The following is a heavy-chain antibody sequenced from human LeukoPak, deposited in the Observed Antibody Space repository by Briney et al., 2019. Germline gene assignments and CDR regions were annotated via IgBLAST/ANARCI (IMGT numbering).Heavy chain of an antibody. CDR3: AKENDYGSGSYYNR. Sequence: GGSLRLSCAASGFIFSSYAMSWVRQAPGKGLEWVSAISGSGGSTYYADSGTGRFPISRGNSKNTLYLEMNSLRAEDTVVYYCAKENDYGSGSYYNRWGQGPLVTVSS. CDR2: ISGSGGST. V-gene: IGHV3-23*01. J-gene: IGHJ4*02. D-gene: IGHD3-10*01. CDR1: GFIFSSYA.